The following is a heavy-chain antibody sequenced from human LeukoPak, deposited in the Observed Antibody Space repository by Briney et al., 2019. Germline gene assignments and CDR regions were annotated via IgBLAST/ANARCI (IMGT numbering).Heavy chain of an antibody. CDR2: INAGNGNT. Sequence: ASVKVSCKASGYTFTSYAMHWVRQAPGQRVEWMGWINAGNGNTKYSQEFQGRVTITRDTSASTAYMELSSLRSEDMAVYYCARDANRLRYFEWLPRHHYYYYMDVWGKGTTVTVSS. D-gene: IGHD3-9*01. CDR3: ARDANRLRYFEWLPRHHYYYYMDV. J-gene: IGHJ6*03. V-gene: IGHV1-3*03. CDR1: GYTFTSYA.